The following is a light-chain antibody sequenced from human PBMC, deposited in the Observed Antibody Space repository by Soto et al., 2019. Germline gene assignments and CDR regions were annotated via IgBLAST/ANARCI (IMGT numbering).Light chain of an antibody. J-gene: IGLJ1*01. CDR2: EVS. Sequence: QSALTQPPSASGSPGQSVTISCTGASXDVGGYNYVSWYQQHPGKAPKLMIYEVSKRPSGVPDRFSGSKSGNTASLTVSGLQPEDEADYYCSSYAGSNNFVFGTGTKVNLL. CDR3: SSYAGSNNFV. CDR1: SXDVGGYNY. V-gene: IGLV2-8*01.